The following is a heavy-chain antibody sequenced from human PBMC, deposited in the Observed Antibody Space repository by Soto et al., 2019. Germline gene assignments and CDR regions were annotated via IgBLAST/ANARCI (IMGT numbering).Heavy chain of an antibody. CDR3: ATDYGDYVGDFDI. V-gene: IGHV4-59*01. CDR2: IYSSGTI. Sequence: PSETLSLTCTVSGGSITRYFWSWIRQSPGKGLEWIIHIYSSGTINYNPSLKSRVTISRDTSKNQFSLKLRSVTAADTALYYCATDYGDYVGDFDIWGQGTMVTVSS. J-gene: IGHJ3*02. D-gene: IGHD4-17*01. CDR1: GGSITRYF.